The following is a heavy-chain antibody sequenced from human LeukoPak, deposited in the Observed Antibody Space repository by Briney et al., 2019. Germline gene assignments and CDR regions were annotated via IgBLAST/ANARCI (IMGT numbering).Heavy chain of an antibody. CDR1: GASISSGSYY. CDR3: ARDLGEHWYFDL. J-gene: IGHJ2*01. D-gene: IGHD4-17*01. CDR2: VYTSGST. V-gene: IGHV4-61*02. Sequence: PSETLSLTCTVSGASISSGSYYWSWIRQPAGKGLEWIGRVYTSGSTNYNPSLKSRVNISVDTSKNQFSLKLSSVTAADTAVYYCARDLGEHWYFDLWGRGTLVTVSS.